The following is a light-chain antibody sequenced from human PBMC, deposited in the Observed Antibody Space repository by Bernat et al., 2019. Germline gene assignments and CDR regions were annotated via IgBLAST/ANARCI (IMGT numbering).Light chain of an antibody. CDR3: QQYDDLPIT. CDR2: DAS. CDR1: QDISNY. Sequence: DIQMTQSPSSLSASVGDRVTITCQASQDISNYLNWYQQMPGKAPTLLIYDASNLKTGVPSRFSGSGSGTDFSFTISSLQPEDIATYFCQQYDDLPITFGQGTRLEIK. V-gene: IGKV1-33*01. J-gene: IGKJ5*01.